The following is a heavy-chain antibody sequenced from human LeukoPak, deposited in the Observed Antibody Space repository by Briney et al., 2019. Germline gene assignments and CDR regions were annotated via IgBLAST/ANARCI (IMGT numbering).Heavy chain of an antibody. CDR2: ISSGSNTI. D-gene: IGHD1-26*01. Sequence: GGSLRLSCAASGFTFSSYSMNWVRQAPGKGLEWVSYISSGSNTIYYADSVKGRFTISRDNAKNSLYLQMNSLRDEDTAVYYCARGRAVGPTRTFDDWGQGTLVTVSS. CDR3: ARGRAVGPTRTFDD. CDR1: GFTFSSYS. J-gene: IGHJ4*02. V-gene: IGHV3-48*02.